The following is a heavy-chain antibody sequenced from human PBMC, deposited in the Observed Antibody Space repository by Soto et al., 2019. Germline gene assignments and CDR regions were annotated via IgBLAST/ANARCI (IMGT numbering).Heavy chain of an antibody. CDR2: MDPNSGNT. D-gene: IGHD6-19*01. CDR3: ARGRGWRDY. V-gene: IGHV1-8*01. Sequence: QVQLVQSGAEVKKPGASVKVSCKASGYTFTNYDINWVRQAPGQGLEWMGWMDPNSGNTDYAQKFQGRVPITRNTSLSTAYLELSSLSSEDTAVYYCARGRGWRDYWGQGTLVTVSS. J-gene: IGHJ4*02. CDR1: GYTFTNYD.